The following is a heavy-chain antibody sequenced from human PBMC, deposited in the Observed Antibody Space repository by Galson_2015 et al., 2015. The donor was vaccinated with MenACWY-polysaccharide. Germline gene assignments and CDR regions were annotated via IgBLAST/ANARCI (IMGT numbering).Heavy chain of an antibody. CDR3: AKWPSDTRGCFGAKSDY. J-gene: IGHJ4*02. CDR2: ITSTAGST. D-gene: IGHD3-10*01. Sequence: SLRLSCAAPGFTFGSFVMSWVGQAPGTGLEWVSAITSTAGSTYYVGSVKGRFTVSRDNSKNTLYLEMNTLRVEDTAVYYCAKWPSDTRGCFGAKSDYWGRGTLVTVSS. V-gene: IGHV3-23*05. CDR1: GFTFGSFV.